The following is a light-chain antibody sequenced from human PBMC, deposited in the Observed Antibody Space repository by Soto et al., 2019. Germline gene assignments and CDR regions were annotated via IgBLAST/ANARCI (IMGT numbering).Light chain of an antibody. CDR2: DND. CDR3: GTWDSGLMTWV. V-gene: IGLV1-51*01. J-gene: IGLJ3*02. CDR1: TSNLDYNY. Sequence: QSVLTQPPSVSAAPGQKVIISCSGGTSNLDYNYISWYQHLPATAPKLLIYDNDKRPSGIPDRFSGSKSGTSATLGISGLQTGDEADYYCGTWDSGLMTWVFGGGTKLTVL.